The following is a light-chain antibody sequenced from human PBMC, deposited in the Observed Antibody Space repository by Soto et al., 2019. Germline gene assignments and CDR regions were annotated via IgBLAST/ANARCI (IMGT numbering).Light chain of an antibody. Sequence: ETVLTQSPGTLSLSPGERATLSCRASQSVSSSSLAWYQQRPGQAPRLLIYGTSSRATGIPDRFSGSGSGTDCTLTISRLEPEDFAVYFCQRYGSSPLITFGQGTRLEI. J-gene: IGKJ5*01. CDR1: QSVSSSS. V-gene: IGKV3-20*01. CDR3: QRYGSSPLIT. CDR2: GTS.